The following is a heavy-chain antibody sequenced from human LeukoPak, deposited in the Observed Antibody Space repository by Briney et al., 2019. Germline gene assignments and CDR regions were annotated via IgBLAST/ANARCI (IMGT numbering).Heavy chain of an antibody. V-gene: IGHV1-18*01. CDR2: ISAYNGNT. D-gene: IGHD5-12*01. CDR3: ARGLGYSGYDTMGFDY. J-gene: IGHJ4*02. CDR1: GYTFTSYG. Sequence: ASVKVSCKASGYTFTSYGISWVRQAPGQGLEWMGWISAYNGNTNYAQKLQGRVTMTTDTSTSTAYMELRRLRSDDTGVYYCARGLGYSGYDTMGFDYWGQGTLVTVSS.